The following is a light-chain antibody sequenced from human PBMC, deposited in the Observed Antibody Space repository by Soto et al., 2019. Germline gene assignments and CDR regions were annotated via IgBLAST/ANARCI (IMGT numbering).Light chain of an antibody. CDR3: QQSYSPPLT. Sequence: EIVLTQSPGTLSLSPGDTATLSCRASQSVSNTYLAWYQQKPGQAPRLLIYGASSRATGFPDRFSGSGSGTDFTLTISSLQPEDFATYYCQQSYSPPLTFGQGTKVDIK. CDR2: GAS. J-gene: IGKJ1*01. CDR1: QSVSNTY. V-gene: IGKV3-20*01.